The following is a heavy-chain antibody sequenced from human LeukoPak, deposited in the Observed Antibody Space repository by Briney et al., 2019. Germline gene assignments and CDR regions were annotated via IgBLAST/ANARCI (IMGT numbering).Heavy chain of an antibody. CDR1: GGSFSGYY. Sequence: SETLSLTCAVSGGSFSGYYWSWIRQPPGKGLEWMGEINHSGSTNYNPSLKSRVTISVDTSKNQFSLKLSSVTAADTAVYYCARAGSYYDSSGYYYSRSKFDYWGQGTLVTVSS. CDR3: ARAGSYYDSSGYYYSRSKFDY. CDR2: INHSGST. D-gene: IGHD3-22*01. V-gene: IGHV4-34*01. J-gene: IGHJ4*02.